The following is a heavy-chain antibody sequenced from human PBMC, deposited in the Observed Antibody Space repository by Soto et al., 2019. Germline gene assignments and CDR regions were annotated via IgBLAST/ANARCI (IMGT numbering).Heavy chain of an antibody. CDR1: GGSISSFY. D-gene: IGHD2-15*01. V-gene: IGHV4-59*01. Sequence: PSETLSLTCTVSGGSISSFYWTWIRQPPGRGLEWIGFIFYSGSTNYNPSLKSRVTISVDTSKNQFSLKLSSVTAADTAVYYCARYRGYFDYWGHGTLVTVSS. CDR3: ARYRGYFDY. CDR2: IFYSGST. J-gene: IGHJ4*01.